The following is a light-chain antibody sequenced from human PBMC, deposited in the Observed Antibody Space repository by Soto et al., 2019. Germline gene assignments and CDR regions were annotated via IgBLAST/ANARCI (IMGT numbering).Light chain of an antibody. Sequence: DIQMTQAPSSLSASVGDRVTITCRASQGVSNYLVWYQQKPGKVPKLLIYAASVLQPGVPSRFSGSGSGTDFTITISSLQPEDAATYYCQKYNSAPRSFGPGTKVEI. CDR1: QGVSNY. J-gene: IGKJ1*01. CDR2: AAS. V-gene: IGKV1-27*01. CDR3: QKYNSAPRS.